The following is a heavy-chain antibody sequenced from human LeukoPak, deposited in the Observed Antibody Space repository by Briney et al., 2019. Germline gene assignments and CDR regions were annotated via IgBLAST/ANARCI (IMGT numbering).Heavy chain of an antibody. CDR2: ISSSGSTI. CDR1: GFTFSNAW. Sequence: GGSLRLSCAASGFTFSNAWMSWVRQAPGKGLEWVSYISSSGSTIYYADSVKGRFTISRDNAKNSLYLQMNSLRAEDTAVYYCASGYSSSWLPDWFDPWGQGTLVTVSS. V-gene: IGHV3-11*01. CDR3: ASGYSSSWLPDWFDP. J-gene: IGHJ5*02. D-gene: IGHD6-13*01.